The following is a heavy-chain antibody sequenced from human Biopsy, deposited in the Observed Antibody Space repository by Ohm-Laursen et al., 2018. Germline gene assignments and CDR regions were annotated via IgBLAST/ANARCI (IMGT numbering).Heavy chain of an antibody. J-gene: IGHJ2*01. V-gene: IGHV3-48*01. CDR1: GFSFSSYS. CDR2: TDTTSGTK. CDR3: ARDLRGHWFFDL. D-gene: IGHD5/OR15-5a*01. Sequence: SLRLSCAASGFSFSSYSMNWARQAPGKGLEWVSYTDTTSGTKFYADSVKGRFTISRDNAKNSLYLQMTSLRAEDTAVFYCARDLRGHWFFDLWGRGTLVTVSS.